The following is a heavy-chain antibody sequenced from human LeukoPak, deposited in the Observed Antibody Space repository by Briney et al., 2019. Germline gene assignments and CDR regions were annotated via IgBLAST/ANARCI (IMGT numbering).Heavy chain of an antibody. CDR2: IIPIFGTA. CDR3: ARDNPAGGFDY. D-gene: IGHD3-16*01. J-gene: IGHJ4*02. V-gene: IGHV1-69*13. CDR1: GGTFSSYA. Sequence: VASVKVSCKASGGTFSSYAISWVRQAPGQGLEWMGGIIPIFGTANYAQKFQGRVTITADESTSTAYMELSSLRSEDTAVYYCARDNPAGGFDYWGQGTLVTVSS.